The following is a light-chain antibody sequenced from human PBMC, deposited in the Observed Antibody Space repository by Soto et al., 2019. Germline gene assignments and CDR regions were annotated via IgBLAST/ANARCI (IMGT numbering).Light chain of an antibody. CDR1: SSNIGAGYD. V-gene: IGLV1-40*01. CDR2: GNN. CDR3: QSYDSSVTLRV. Sequence: SVLTQPPSVSGAPGQRVTISCTGSSSNIGAGYDVHWYQQLPGTAPKLLIYGNNNRPSGVPDRFSGSKSGTSASLAITGLQADDEADYYCQSYDSSVTLRVFGTGTKLTVL. J-gene: IGLJ1*01.